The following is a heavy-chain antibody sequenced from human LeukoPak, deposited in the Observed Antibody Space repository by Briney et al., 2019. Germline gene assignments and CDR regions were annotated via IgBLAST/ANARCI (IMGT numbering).Heavy chain of an antibody. D-gene: IGHD5-12*01. CDR3: ARDGATAHPSGDSDHDAFDI. CDR1: GFTFSSYS. Sequence: PGGSLRLSCAASGFTFSSYSMNWVRQAPGKGLEWVSSISSSSSYIYYADSVKGRFTISRDNAKNSLYLQMNSLRAEDTAVYYCARDGATAHPSGDSDHDAFDIWGQGTMVTVSS. V-gene: IGHV3-21*01. J-gene: IGHJ3*02. CDR2: ISSSSSYI.